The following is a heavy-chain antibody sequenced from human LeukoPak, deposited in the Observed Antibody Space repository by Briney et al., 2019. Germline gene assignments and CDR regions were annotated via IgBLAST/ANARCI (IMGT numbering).Heavy chain of an antibody. CDR2: IIPIFGTA. Sequence: ASVKVSCKASGGTFSSYAISWVRQAPGQGLEWMGGIIPIFGTANYAQKFQGRVTITTDESTSTAYMELSSLRSEDTAVYYCSRQKWELRGYHYYYHMEVWAKGPRSPSP. D-gene: IGHD1-26*01. CDR3: SRQKWELRGYHYYYHMEV. J-gene: IGHJ6*03. CDR1: GGTFSSYA. V-gene: IGHV1-69*05.